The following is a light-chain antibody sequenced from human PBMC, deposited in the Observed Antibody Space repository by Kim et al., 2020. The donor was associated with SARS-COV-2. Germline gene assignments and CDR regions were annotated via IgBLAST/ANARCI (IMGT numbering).Light chain of an antibody. J-gene: IGLJ2*01. CDR2: EDN. CDR3: QSYDSSNVV. Sequence: LTQPHSVSESPGKTVTISCTGSSGSIASNYVQWYRQRPGSAPTTLIYEDNQRPSGVPDRFSGSIDSSSNSASLTISGLKTEDEADYYCQSYDSSNVVFGGGTQLTVL. CDR1: SGSIASNY. V-gene: IGLV6-57*02.